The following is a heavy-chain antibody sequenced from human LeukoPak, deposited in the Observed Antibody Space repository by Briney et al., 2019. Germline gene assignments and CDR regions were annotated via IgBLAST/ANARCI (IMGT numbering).Heavy chain of an antibody. Sequence: PGGSLRLSCAASGFTFSSYAMSWVRQAPGKGLEWVSAISGSGGSTYYADSVKGRFTISRDNSKNTLYLQMNSLRAEDTAVYYCAKTIPAAISVMDAFDIXGXGTMVTVSS. CDR1: GFTFSSYA. CDR3: AKTIPAAISVMDAFDI. V-gene: IGHV3-23*01. CDR2: ISGSGGST. J-gene: IGHJ3*02. D-gene: IGHD2-2*02.